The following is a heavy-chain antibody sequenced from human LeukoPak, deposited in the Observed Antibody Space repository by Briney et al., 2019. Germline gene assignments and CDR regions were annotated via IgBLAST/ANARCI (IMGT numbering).Heavy chain of an antibody. CDR2: IYHSGST. J-gene: IGHJ4*02. CDR1: GGSISSGGYS. V-gene: IGHV4-30-2*01. Sequence: SQTLSLTCAVSGGSISSGGYSWSWIRQPPGKGLEWIGYIYHSGSTNYNPSLKSRVTISVDTSKNQFSLKLSSVTAADTAVYYCARGRVRGFWSGYYSDYWGQGTLVTVSS. CDR3: ARGRVRGFWSGYYSDY. D-gene: IGHD3-3*01.